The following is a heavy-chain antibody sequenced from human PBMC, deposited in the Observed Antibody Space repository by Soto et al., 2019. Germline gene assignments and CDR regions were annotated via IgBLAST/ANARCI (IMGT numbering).Heavy chain of an antibody. CDR2: IYPGDSDA. CDR1: GYTFSKYW. CDR3: ARQGGEYNTMSDY. V-gene: IGHV5-51*01. J-gene: IGHJ4*02. Sequence: PGESLKISFKGSGYTFSKYWIGWVRQTPGKGLEWMGMIYPGDSDARYSPSFEGQVTFSVDKSINTAYLQWNSLKASDTAMYYCARQGGEYNTMSDYWGQGTLVTVSS. D-gene: IGHD3-10*01.